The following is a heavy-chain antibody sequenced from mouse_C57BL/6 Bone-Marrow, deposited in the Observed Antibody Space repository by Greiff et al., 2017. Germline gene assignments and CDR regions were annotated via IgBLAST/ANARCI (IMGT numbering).Heavy chain of an antibody. CDR3: ARGGYDYDRFDY. CDR1: GYTFTSYW. CDR2: IHPNSGST. D-gene: IGHD2-4*01. J-gene: IGHJ2*01. Sequence: VQLKQPGAELVKPGASVKLSCKASGYTFTSYWMHWVKQRPGQGLEWIGMIHPNSGSTNYNEKFKSKATLTVDKSSSTAYMQLSSLTSEDSAVYYCARGGYDYDRFDYWGQGTTLTVSS. V-gene: IGHV1-64*01.